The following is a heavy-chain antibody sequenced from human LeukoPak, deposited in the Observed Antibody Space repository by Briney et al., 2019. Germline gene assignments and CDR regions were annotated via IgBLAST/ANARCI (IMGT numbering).Heavy chain of an antibody. V-gene: IGHV1-2*02. CDR1: GYTFTGYY. D-gene: IGHD1-1*01. CDR2: INVNSGGT. Sequence: ASVKVSCKASGYTFTGYYMHWVRQAPGQGLEWMGWINVNSGGTNYAQKFQGRVTMTRDTSISTAYMELSRLRSDDTAVYYCARDRVTTNTPYFDYWGQGTLVTVSS. J-gene: IGHJ4*02. CDR3: ARDRVTTNTPYFDY.